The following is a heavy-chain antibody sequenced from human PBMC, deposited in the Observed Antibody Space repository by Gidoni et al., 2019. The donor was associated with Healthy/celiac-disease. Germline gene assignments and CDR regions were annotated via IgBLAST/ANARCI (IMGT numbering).Heavy chain of an antibody. CDR2: INPNSGGT. CDR1: GYTFTGYY. CDR3: AREVLYYYDSSGYFRIEDAFDI. Sequence: QVQLGQSGAEVKKPGASVKVSCKASGYTFTGYYMHWVRQAPGQGLESMGWINPNSGGTNYAQKFQGRVTMTRDTSISTAYMELSRLRSDDTAVYYCAREVLYYYDSSGYFRIEDAFDIWGQGTMVTVSS. J-gene: IGHJ3*02. D-gene: IGHD3-22*01. V-gene: IGHV1-2*02.